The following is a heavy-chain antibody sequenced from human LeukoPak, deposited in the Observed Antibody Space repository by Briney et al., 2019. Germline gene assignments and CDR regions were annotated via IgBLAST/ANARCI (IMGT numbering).Heavy chain of an antibody. CDR3: ARDSSRPWFGKLLHPLGYFDY. V-gene: IGHV3-21*01. CDR2: ISSSSSYI. D-gene: IGHD3-10*01. Sequence: GGSLRLSCAASGFTFSSYSMNWVRQAPGKGLEWVSSISSSSSYIYYADSVKGRFTISRDNAKNSLYLQMNSLRAEDTAVYYCARDSSRPWFGKLLHPLGYFDYWGQGTLVTVSS. CDR1: GFTFSSYS. J-gene: IGHJ4*02.